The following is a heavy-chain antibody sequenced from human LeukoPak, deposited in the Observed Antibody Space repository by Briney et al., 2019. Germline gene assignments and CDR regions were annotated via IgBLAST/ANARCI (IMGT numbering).Heavy chain of an antibody. CDR2: IKQDGSEK. CDR3: ARVYSSSSGKAFDI. CDR1: GFTFSTYW. D-gene: IGHD6-6*01. Sequence: GGSLRLSCAASGFTFSTYWMSWVRQAPGKGLEWVANIKQDGSEKYYVDSVKGRFTISGDNAKNSLFLQMHSLRAEDTAVYYCARVYSSSSGKAFDIWGQGTMVTVSS. V-gene: IGHV3-7*01. J-gene: IGHJ3*02.